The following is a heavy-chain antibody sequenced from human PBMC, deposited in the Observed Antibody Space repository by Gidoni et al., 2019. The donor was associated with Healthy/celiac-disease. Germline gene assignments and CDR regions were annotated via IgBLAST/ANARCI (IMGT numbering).Heavy chain of an antibody. CDR3: ARDDSGYSSGWEYY. CDR1: GYTFTSYG. D-gene: IGHD6-19*01. V-gene: IGHV1-18*01. Sequence: QVQLVQSGAAVKKPGASVTVSCKSSGYTFTSYGISWVRQAPGQGLEWMGWISAYNGNTNYAQKLQGRVTMTTDTSTSTAYMELRSLRSDDTAVYYCARDDSGYSSGWEYYWGQGTLVTVSS. CDR2: ISAYNGNT. J-gene: IGHJ4*02.